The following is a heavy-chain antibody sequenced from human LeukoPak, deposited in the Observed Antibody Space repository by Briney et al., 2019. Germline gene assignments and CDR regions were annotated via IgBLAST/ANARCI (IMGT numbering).Heavy chain of an antibody. Sequence: SVKVSCKASGGTFSSYAISWVRQAPGQGLEWMGGIIPIFGTANYAQKFQGRVTITADESTSTAYMELSSLRSEDTAVYYCARRDLGGGGSYYVDYWGQGTLVTVSS. D-gene: IGHD1-26*01. CDR3: ARRDLGGGGSYYVDY. CDR1: GGTFSSYA. J-gene: IGHJ4*02. V-gene: IGHV1-69*13. CDR2: IIPIFGTA.